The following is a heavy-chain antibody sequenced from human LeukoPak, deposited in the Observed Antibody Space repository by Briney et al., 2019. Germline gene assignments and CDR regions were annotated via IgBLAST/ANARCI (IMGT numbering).Heavy chain of an antibody. J-gene: IGHJ6*02. CDR3: ARSVIYYYGMDV. V-gene: IGHV4-61*08. D-gene: IGHD3-16*02. CDR1: GGSISSGDYY. Sequence: SETLSLTCTVSGGSISSGDYYWSWIRQPPGKGLEWIGYIYYSGSTNYNPSLKSRVTISVDTSKNQFSLKLSSVTAADTAVYYCARSVIYYYGMDVWGQGTTVTISS. CDR2: IYYSGST.